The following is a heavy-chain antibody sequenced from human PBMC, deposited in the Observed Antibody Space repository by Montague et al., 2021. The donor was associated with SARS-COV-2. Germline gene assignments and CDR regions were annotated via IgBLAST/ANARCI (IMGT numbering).Heavy chain of an antibody. CDR1: GFTVSRYW. V-gene: IGHV3-74*01. Sequence: SLRLSCAASGFTVSRYWMHWVRQVPGKGLVWVARINEDGSRIDHADSVKGRFAISKDYGKNTLYLQMNSLRAEDTAVYYCSKDTFGPEDFWGQGTLATVSS. J-gene: IGHJ4*02. CDR2: INEDGSRI. CDR3: SKDTFGPEDF. D-gene: IGHD3-16*01.